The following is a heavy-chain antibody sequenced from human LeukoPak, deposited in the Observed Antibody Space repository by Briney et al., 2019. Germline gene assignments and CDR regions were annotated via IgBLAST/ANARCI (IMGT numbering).Heavy chain of an antibody. Sequence: GASVKVSCKASGYTFTGYYMHWVRQAPGQGLEWMGWINPNSGGTNYAQKFQGRVTMTRDTSISTAYMELSRLRSDDTAVYYCARVGITMVRGVQVRYNWFDPWGQGTLVTVSS. J-gene: IGHJ5*02. V-gene: IGHV1-2*02. CDR2: INPNSGGT. D-gene: IGHD3-10*01. CDR3: ARVGITMVRGVQVRYNWFDP. CDR1: GYTFTGYY.